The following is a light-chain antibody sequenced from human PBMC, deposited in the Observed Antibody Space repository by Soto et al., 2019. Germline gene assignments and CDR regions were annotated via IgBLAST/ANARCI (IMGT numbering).Light chain of an antibody. CDR1: QGVGTY. V-gene: IGKV1-39*01. CDR2: VAS. Sequence: DIQMTQSPSSLSASVGDRVTITCRASQGVGTYLSWYQQKQGKAPKLLIYVASTLQSGVPSRFSGSGSGTDFTLAISSLQPEDFATYYCQQSYSSPQTFGGGTRVEIK. CDR3: QQSYSSPQT. J-gene: IGKJ4*01.